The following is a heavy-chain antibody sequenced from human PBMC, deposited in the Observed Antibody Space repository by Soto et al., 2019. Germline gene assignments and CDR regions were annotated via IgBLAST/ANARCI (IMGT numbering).Heavy chain of an antibody. J-gene: IGHJ4*02. Sequence: SVKVSCKASGGTFSSYSINWVRQAPGQGLEWMGEIIPIFGTANYAQKFQGRVTITADESTSTAYMELSSLRSEDTAVYYWARDGGRHAGGMDYWGQGTLVTVSS. CDR1: GGTFSSYS. D-gene: IGHD1-26*01. CDR3: ARDGGRHAGGMDY. CDR2: IIPIFGTA. V-gene: IGHV1-69*13.